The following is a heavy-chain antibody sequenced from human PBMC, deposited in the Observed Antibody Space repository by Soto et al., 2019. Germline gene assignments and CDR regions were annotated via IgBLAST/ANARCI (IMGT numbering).Heavy chain of an antibody. CDR3: ATELGENPASPFDA. J-gene: IGHJ4*02. D-gene: IGHD3-10*01. V-gene: IGHV1-69*01. Sequence: QVQLVQSGADVKKPGSSVKVSCQASGVTFSSETLGWVRQAPGQGLEWVGGIIPLFGTASYAQKFQGRVTITADESTSTVYMELSILRSDDTGVYFCATELGENPASPFDAWGQGTLVTVSS. CDR2: IIPLFGTA. CDR1: GVTFSSET.